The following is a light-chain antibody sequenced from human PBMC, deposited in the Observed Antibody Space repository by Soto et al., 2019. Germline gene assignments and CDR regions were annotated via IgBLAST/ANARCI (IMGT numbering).Light chain of an antibody. Sequence: EIVLTQSPGTLSLSPGXRATLSCRASQSVSSSYLAWYQQKPGQAPRRLIYGASSRATGIPDRFSGSGSGTDFTLTISRLEPEDFAVYYCQQYGSSPTWTFGQGTKVDIK. CDR3: QQYGSSPTWT. J-gene: IGKJ1*01. V-gene: IGKV3-20*01. CDR1: QSVSSSY. CDR2: GAS.